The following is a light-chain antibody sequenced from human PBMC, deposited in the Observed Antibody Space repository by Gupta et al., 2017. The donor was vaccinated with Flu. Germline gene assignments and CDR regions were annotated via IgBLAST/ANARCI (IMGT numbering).Light chain of an antibody. CDR2: EGS. CDR3: CSYGGGSSWL. V-gene: IGLV2-23*01. J-gene: IGLJ3*02. CDR1: TSDVENYNL. Sequence: HSALTQPASVSGSPGQSITISCIGSTSDVENYNLVSWYQQLPGKAPKLMIYEGSKRPSGISNRFSGFKSGNTASLTISGLQAEDEADYYCCSYGGGSSWLFGGGTKLTVL.